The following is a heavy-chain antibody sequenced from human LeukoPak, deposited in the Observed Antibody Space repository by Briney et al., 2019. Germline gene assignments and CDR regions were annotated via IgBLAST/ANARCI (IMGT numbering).Heavy chain of an antibody. V-gene: IGHV4-39*01. CDR3: ARQTGSGLFTLP. CDR1: GGSISSSSYY. D-gene: IGHD3-10*01. J-gene: IGHJ4*02. Sequence: SETLSLTCTVSGGSISSSSYYWGWIRQPPGKGLEWIGSIYYSGSTYYNASLKSRVTISVDTAKNQFSLKLTSVTAADTAVYYCARQTGSGLFTLPGGQGTLVTVSS. CDR2: IYYSGST.